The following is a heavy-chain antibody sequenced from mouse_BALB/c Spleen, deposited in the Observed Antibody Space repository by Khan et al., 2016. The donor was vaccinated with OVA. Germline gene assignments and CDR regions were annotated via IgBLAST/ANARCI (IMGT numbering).Heavy chain of an antibody. V-gene: IGHV9-4*02. CDR2: INTHSGVP. Sequence: QIQLVQSGPELKKPGETVRISCEASGYTFTTAGMQWVQKMPGKGLKWIGWINTHSGVPKYAEDFKGRFAFSLETSASTVYLQITNLKNEDTATYFGARGGAAFYRNDGGALDYWGQGTSVTVSA. J-gene: IGHJ4*01. D-gene: IGHD2-14*01. CDR3: ARGGAAFYRNDGGALDY. CDR1: GYTFTTAG.